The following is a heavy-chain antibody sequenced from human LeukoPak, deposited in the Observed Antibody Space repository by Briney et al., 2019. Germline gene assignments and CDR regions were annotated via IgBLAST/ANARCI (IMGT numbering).Heavy chain of an antibody. V-gene: IGHV3-48*04. CDR1: GLTFSSYS. CDR3: ATGNWSGRFDY. Sequence: GGSLRLSCAASGLTFSSYSMKWVRQAPGKGLEWVSYISSSGSNIYHADSVKGRFTISRGNAKNSLYLQMNSLRAEDTAVYYCATGNWSGRFDYWGQGTLVTVSS. J-gene: IGHJ4*02. CDR2: ISSSGSNI.